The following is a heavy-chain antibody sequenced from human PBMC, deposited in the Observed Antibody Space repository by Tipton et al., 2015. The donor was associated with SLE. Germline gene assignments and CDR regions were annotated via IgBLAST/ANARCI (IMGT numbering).Heavy chain of an antibody. D-gene: IGHD4-23*01. CDR2: IYHSGST. Sequence: TLSLTCAVSGGSISSGGYYWSWIRQPPGKGLEWIGYIYHSGSTYYNPSLKSRVTISLDTSKNQFSLKLSSVTAADTAVYYCAREKGPTVVTPGGAFDIWGQGTLVTVSS. J-gene: IGHJ4*02. V-gene: IGHV4-30-2*01. CDR1: GGSISSGGYY. CDR3: AREKGPTVVTPGGAFDI.